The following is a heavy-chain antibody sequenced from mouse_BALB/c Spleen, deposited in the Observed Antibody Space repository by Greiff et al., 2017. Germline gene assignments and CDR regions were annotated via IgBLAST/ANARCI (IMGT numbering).Heavy chain of an antibody. CDR3: ARTPYYRYDEDFDV. Sequence: DVQLQESGPGLVKPSQSLSLTCSVTGYSITSGYYWNWIRQFPGNKLEWMGYISYDGSNNYNPSLKNRISITRDTSKNQFFLKLNSVTTEDTATYYCARTPYYRYDEDFDVWGAGTTVTVSS. D-gene: IGHD2-14*01. CDR2: ISYDGSN. V-gene: IGHV3-6*02. CDR1: GYSITSGYY. J-gene: IGHJ1*01.